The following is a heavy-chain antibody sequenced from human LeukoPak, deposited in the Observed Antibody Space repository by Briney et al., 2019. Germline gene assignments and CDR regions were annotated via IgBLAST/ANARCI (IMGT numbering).Heavy chain of an antibody. V-gene: IGHV5-51*01. Sequence: GESLKISCKGSGYSLSSYWIAWVRQMPGKGLEWMGIIYPGDSDTRYSPSFQGQVSISADKSISTAYLQWSSLKASDSAMYYCARLGGYDNYYYYGMDVWGKGTTVTVSS. J-gene: IGHJ6*04. CDR3: ARLGGYDNYYYYGMDV. CDR1: GYSLSSYW. D-gene: IGHD5-12*01. CDR2: IYPGDSDT.